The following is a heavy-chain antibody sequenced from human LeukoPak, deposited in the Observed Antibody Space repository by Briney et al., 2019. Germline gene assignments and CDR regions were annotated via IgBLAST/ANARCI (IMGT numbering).Heavy chain of an antibody. CDR3: ATHSRITMVRGVLGWFDP. CDR2: INYSGST. J-gene: IGHJ5*02. D-gene: IGHD3-10*01. Sequence: SETLSLTCAVYVGSFSGYYWSGIRQPPGKGLEWIGEINYSGSTNYNPSLKSRVTISVDTSKNQFSLKLSSVTAADTAVYYCATHSRITMVRGVLGWFDPWGQGTLVTVSS. CDR1: VGSFSGYY. V-gene: IGHV4-34*01.